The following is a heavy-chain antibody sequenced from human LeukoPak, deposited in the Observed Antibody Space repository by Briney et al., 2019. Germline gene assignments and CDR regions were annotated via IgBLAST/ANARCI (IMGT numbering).Heavy chain of an antibody. V-gene: IGHV4-34*01. Sequence: NASETLSLTCAVYGGSFSGYYWSWIRQPPGKGLEWIGEINHSGSTNYNPSLKSRVTISVDTSKNQFSLKLGSVTAADTAVYYCARVVVAATYYYYGMDVWGQGTTVTVSS. CDR2: INHSGST. CDR1: GGSFSGYY. CDR3: ARVVVAATYYYYGMDV. J-gene: IGHJ6*02. D-gene: IGHD2-15*01.